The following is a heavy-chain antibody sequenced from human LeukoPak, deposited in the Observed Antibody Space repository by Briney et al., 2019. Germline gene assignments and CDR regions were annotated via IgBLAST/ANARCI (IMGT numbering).Heavy chain of an antibody. Sequence: PGGSLRLSCAASGLTFRNAWVSWVRQAPGKGLEWVGRIKSKTDGGTTDYAAPVKGRVTISRDDSKNTLHLQMNSVKAEDTAVYYCTTRSSWYSYWGQGTLVTVSS. CDR3: TTRSSWYSY. D-gene: IGHD6-13*01. CDR1: GLTFRNAW. CDR2: IKSKTDGGTT. V-gene: IGHV3-15*01. J-gene: IGHJ4*02.